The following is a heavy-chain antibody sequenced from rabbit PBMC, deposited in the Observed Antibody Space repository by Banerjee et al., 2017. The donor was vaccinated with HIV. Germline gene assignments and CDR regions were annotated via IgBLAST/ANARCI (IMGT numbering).Heavy chain of an antibody. CDR1: GFDLTNDYM. V-gene: IGHV1S45*01. Sequence: QEQLKETGGGLVQPGGSLTLSCKASGFDLTNDYMTWVRQAPGKGLEWIACIYSGSSGTSYYATWAKGRFTISKTSSTTVTLQMTSLTAADTATYFCARYSSSSGYYMDLWGPGTLVTVS. J-gene: IGHJ6*01. CDR3: ARYSSSSGYYMDL. D-gene: IGHD1-1*01. CDR2: IYSGSSGTS.